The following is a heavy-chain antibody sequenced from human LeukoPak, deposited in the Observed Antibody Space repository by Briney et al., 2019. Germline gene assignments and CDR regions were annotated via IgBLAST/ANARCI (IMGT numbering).Heavy chain of an antibody. CDR3: ARDRGNQRGYYYYYMDV. Sequence: GGSLRLSCAASGFTSSSYGMHWVRQAPGKGLEWVAFIRYDGSNKYYAESVKGRFTISRDTSKNTLYMQMNSLRAEDTAVYYCARDRGNQRGYYYYYMDVWGKGTTVTVSS. CDR1: GFTSSSYG. D-gene: IGHD1-14*01. V-gene: IGHV3-30*02. J-gene: IGHJ6*03. CDR2: IRYDGSNK.